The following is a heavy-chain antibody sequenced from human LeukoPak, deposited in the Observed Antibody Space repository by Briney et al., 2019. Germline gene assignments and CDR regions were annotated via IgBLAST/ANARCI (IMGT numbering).Heavy chain of an antibody. CDR1: GHTFTGYY. V-gene: IGHV1-2*02. D-gene: IGHD2-2*01. Sequence: ASVKVSCKASGHTFTGYYMHWVRQAPGQGLEWMGWINPDSGGTNYAQKFQGRVTMTRDTSISTAYMELSRLRSDDTAVYYCWVFVVVLAATYELDYWGQGTLVTVSS. J-gene: IGHJ4*02. CDR2: INPDSGGT. CDR3: WVFVVVLAATYELDY.